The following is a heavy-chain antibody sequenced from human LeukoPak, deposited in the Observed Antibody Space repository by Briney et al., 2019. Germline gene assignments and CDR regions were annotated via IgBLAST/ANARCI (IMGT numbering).Heavy chain of an antibody. V-gene: IGHV6-1*01. CDR1: GDSVSSNSAA. CDR3: ARRTMVRGVIKSNWFDP. J-gene: IGHJ5*02. D-gene: IGHD3-10*01. Sequence: SQTLSLTCAISGDSVSSNSAAWNWIRQSPSRGLEWLGRTYYRSKWYNDYAVSVKSRITINPDTSKNQFSLQLNSVTPEDTAVYYCARRTMVRGVIKSNWFDPWGQGTLVTVSS. CDR2: TYYRSKWYN.